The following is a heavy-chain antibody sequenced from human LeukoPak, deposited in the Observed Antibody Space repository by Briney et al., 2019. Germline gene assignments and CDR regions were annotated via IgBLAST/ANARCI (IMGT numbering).Heavy chain of an antibody. D-gene: IGHD2-15*01. V-gene: IGHV1-69*04. J-gene: IGHJ6*02. CDR2: IIPILGIA. CDR3: ASSLYCSGGSCYSDYYGMDV. CDR1: GYSFIGYG. Sequence: SVKVSCKASGYSFIGYGVSWVRQAPGQGLEWMGRIIPILGIANYAQKFQGRVTITADKSTSTAYMELSSLRSEDTAVYYCASSLYCSGGSCYSDYYGMDVWGQGTTVTVSS.